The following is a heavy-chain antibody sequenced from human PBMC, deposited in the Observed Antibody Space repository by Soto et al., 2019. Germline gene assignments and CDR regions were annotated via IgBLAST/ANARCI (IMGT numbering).Heavy chain of an antibody. CDR3: ARIGPYYDFWSGYSDFDY. CDR1: VYTFTSYG. V-gene: IGHV1-18*01. D-gene: IGHD3-3*01. Sequence: XSVKVSCKASVYTFTSYGIRWVRQAPGQGLEWMGWISAYNGNTNYAQKLQGRVTMTTDTSTSTAYMELRSLRSDDTAVYYCARIGPYYDFWSGYSDFDYWGQGTLVTVSS. J-gene: IGHJ4*02. CDR2: ISAYNGNT.